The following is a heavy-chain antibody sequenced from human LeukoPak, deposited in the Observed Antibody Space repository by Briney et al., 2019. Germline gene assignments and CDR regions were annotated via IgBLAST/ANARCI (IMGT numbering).Heavy chain of an antibody. D-gene: IGHD3-3*01. CDR3: ARVPHGETIFGVVLYWFDP. Sequence: SETLSLTCTVSSYSISSGYYWGWIRQPPGKGLEWIGSIYHSGTTYYNPSLKSRLTISVDTSKNQFSLKLSSVTTADTALYYCARVPHGETIFGVVLYWFDPWGQGTLVTVLS. CDR1: SYSISSGYY. V-gene: IGHV4-38-2*02. CDR2: IYHSGTT. J-gene: IGHJ5*02.